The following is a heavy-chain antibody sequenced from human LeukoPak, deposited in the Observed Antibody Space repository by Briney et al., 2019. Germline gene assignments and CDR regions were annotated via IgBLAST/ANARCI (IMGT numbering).Heavy chain of an antibody. J-gene: IGHJ4*02. D-gene: IGHD6-19*01. CDR2: IYYSGSA. V-gene: IGHV4-39*07. CDR3: ARDWGSSGSY. CDR1: GGSISSSSYY. Sequence: SETLSLTYTVSGGSISSSSYYWGWIRQPPGKGLEWIGSIYYSGSAYYNPSLKSRVTISVDTSKNQFSLKLSSVTAADTAVYYCARDWGSSGSYRGQGTLVTVSS.